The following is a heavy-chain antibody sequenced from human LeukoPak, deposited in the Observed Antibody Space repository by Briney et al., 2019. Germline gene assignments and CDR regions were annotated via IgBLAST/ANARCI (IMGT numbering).Heavy chain of an antibody. CDR3: VKDDGASGWCAWLQH. V-gene: IGHV3-64D*09. Sequence: GGSLRLSCSASGFTFSSYAMHWVRQAPGKGLEFVSVISSYGDGTYYADSVKGRFTVSRDNSKNTLYLQMSSLRAEDTAVYYCVKDDGASGWCAWLQHWGQGTLVSLST. CDR2: ISSYGDGT. CDR1: GFTFSSYA. D-gene: IGHD6-19*01. J-gene: IGHJ1*01.